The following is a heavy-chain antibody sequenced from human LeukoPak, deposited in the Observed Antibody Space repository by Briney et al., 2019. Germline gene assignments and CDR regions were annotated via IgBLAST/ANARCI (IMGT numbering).Heavy chain of an antibody. CDR3: ARRGSSSSGYGLDV. D-gene: IGHD2-2*01. Sequence: PSETLSLTCAVYGGSFSGYYWSWIRQPPGKGLEWIGEINHSGSTNYNPSLKSRVTISVDTSKNQFSLKLSSVTAADTAVYYCARRGSSSSGYGLDVWGQGTTVTVSS. CDR2: INHSGST. CDR1: GGSFSGYY. V-gene: IGHV4-34*01. J-gene: IGHJ6*02.